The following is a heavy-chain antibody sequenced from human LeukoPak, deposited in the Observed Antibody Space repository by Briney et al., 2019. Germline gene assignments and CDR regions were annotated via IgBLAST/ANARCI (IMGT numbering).Heavy chain of an antibody. J-gene: IGHJ3*02. CDR2: IIPILGIA. D-gene: IGHD4-17*01. V-gene: IGHV1-69*04. CDR3: ARDSDYGAFDI. CDR1: GGTFSSYA. Sequence: AASVKVSCKASGGTFSSYAISWVRQAPGQGLEWMGRIIPILGIANYAQKFQGRVTITADKSTSTAYMELSSLRSEDTAVYYCARDSDYGAFDIWGQGTMVTVSS.